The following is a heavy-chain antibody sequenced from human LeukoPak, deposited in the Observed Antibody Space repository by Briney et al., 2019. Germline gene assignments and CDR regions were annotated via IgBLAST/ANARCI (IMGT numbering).Heavy chain of an antibody. D-gene: IGHD3-16*01. CDR1: GFTFSDYW. CDR2: IIKDGSHQ. Sequence: PGGSLRLSCEGSGFTFSDYWMGWVRQAPGKGLEWVANIIKDGSHQYYVASVKGRFSLSRDNAKNSVYLQMSGLRVEDTAVYYCTRELWPADYWGQGILVTVSS. J-gene: IGHJ4*02. V-gene: IGHV3-7*01. CDR3: TRELWPADY.